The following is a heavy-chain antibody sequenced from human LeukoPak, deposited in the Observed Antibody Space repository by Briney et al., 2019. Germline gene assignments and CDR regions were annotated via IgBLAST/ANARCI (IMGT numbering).Heavy chain of an antibody. CDR2: ISGSGGST. V-gene: IGHV3-23*01. CDR1: GFTFSSYA. CDR3: AKPDSSGWYDGLGY. Sequence: PGGSLRLSCAASGFTFSSYAMSWVRQAPGKGLEWVSAISGSGGSTYYADSVKGRLTISRDNSKNTLYLQMNSLRAEDTAVYYCAKPDSSGWYDGLGYWGQGTLVTVSS. J-gene: IGHJ4*02. D-gene: IGHD6-19*01.